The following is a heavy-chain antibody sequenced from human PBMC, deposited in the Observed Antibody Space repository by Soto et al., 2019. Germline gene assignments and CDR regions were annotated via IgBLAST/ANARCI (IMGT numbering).Heavy chain of an antibody. CDR2: IIPIFGTA. CDR1: GGTFSSYA. D-gene: IGHD3-22*01. CDR3: ARVGSSYDSSGYLDY. Sequence: ASVKVSCKASGGTFSSYAISWVREAPGQGLEWMGGIIPIFGTANYAQKFQGRVTITADESTSTAYMELSSLRSEDTAVYYCARVGSSYDSSGYLDYWGQGTLVTVSS. J-gene: IGHJ4*02. V-gene: IGHV1-69*13.